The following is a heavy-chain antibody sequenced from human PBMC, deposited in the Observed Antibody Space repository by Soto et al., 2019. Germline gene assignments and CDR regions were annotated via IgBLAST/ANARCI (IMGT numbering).Heavy chain of an antibody. V-gene: IGHV4-34*01. Sequence: SETLSLTCAVYGGSFSGYYWSWIRQPPGKGLEWIGEINHSGSTNYNPSLKSRVTISVDTSKNQFSLKLSSVTAADTAVYYCARGWRYDLLTGYYVFAYWGQGTLVTVSS. CDR2: INHSGST. CDR1: GGSFSGYY. J-gene: IGHJ4*02. D-gene: IGHD3-9*01. CDR3: ARGWRYDLLTGYYVFAY.